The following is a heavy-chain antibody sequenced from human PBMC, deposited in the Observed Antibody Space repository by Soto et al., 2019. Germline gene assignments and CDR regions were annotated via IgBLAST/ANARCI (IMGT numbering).Heavy chain of an antibody. J-gene: IGHJ2*01. CDR1: GFTVTINY. Sequence: GGSLRLSCAVSGFTVTINYMSWVRQAPGKGLEWVSLIIGSGTNTYYADSVQGRFTISRDNSQKTLYLQMNNLRVDDTALYYCAKKVSPTGDQKNWYFDLWGRGTLVTVSS. D-gene: IGHD7-27*01. CDR2: IIGSGTNT. CDR3: AKKVSPTGDQKNWYFDL. V-gene: IGHV3-23*01.